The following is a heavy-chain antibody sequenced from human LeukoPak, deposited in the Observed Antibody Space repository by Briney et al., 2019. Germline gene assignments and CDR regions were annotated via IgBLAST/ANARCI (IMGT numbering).Heavy chain of an antibody. J-gene: IGHJ3*02. CDR2: ISRSGSTI. V-gene: IGHV3-11*01. CDR1: GFTVSDYY. Sequence: GGSLRLSCAVSGFTVSDYYMTWIRQAPGKGLVWVSYISRSGSTIYYGDFVKGRFTISRDNPKNSLVLQMTGLRAEDTAVYFCARESGTYSYGAFDIWGQGTMVTVSS. CDR3: ARESGTYSYGAFDI. D-gene: IGHD1-26*01.